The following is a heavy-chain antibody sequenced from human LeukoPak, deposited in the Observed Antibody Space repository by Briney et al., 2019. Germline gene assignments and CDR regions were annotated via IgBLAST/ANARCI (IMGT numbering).Heavy chain of an antibody. CDR1: GFTFSDYG. Sequence: GGSLRLSCAASGFTFSDYGMHWVRQAPGKGLEWVSFIRYDGTNKYYADSVKGRFTISRDDSKNTLYLHMNSLRAEDTAIYYCAKAYRSGWSWDDDFDIWGQGTMVTVSS. V-gene: IGHV3-30*02. D-gene: IGHD6-19*01. J-gene: IGHJ3*02. CDR3: AKAYRSGWSWDDDFDI. CDR2: IRYDGTNK.